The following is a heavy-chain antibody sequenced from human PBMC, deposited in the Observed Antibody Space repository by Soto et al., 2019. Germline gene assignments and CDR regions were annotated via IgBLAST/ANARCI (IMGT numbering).Heavy chain of an antibody. J-gene: IGHJ6*02. CDR3: AKERGLSTNYYYSDGMDV. CDR1: GFTFSDYA. CDR2: ITGSGRST. Sequence: EVQLLESGGGLVHPGGSLRLSCAASGFTFSDYAVNWVRQAPGKGLEWVSIITGSGRSTFYADSVKGRFTISRDNSRNTLYLQMDSLRAENTAVYYCAKERGLSTNYYYSDGMDVWGQGTTVPVSS. V-gene: IGHV3-23*01.